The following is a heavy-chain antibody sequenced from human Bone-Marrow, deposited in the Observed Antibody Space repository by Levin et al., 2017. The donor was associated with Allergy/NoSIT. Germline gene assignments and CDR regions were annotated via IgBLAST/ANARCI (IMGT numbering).Heavy chain of an antibody. CDR3: ARDSVVVYSQSSSHYFWFFDL. CDR2: ISFDGSDK. D-gene: IGHD2-21*01. J-gene: IGHJ2*01. Sequence: QAGGSLRLSCAVSGFTFDDYTFHWVRQAPGKGLEWLAVISFDGSDKDYANSVKGRFTVSRDNSKNTLYLQMSSLRAEDSAMYYCARDSVVVYSQSSSHYFWFFDLWGRGTPVTVSS. CDR1: GFTFDDYT. V-gene: IGHV3-30*04.